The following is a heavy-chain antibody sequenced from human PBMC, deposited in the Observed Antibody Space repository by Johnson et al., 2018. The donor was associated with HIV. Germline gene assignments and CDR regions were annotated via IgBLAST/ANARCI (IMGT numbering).Heavy chain of an antibody. CDR2: ISFDGSYK. CDR1: GITFSRFP. Sequence: QLPLVESRGGVVQPGRSLRLSCAASGITFSRFPMNWLRQAPCKGLEWVPVISFDGSYKYYSDSLRGRFTISRDNTKNTLYLQMNSLRAEDTAVYYCTTGAFHAYDMWGQWTMVTVSS. CDR3: TTGAFHAYDM. V-gene: IGHV3-30*04. D-gene: IGHD1-1*01. J-gene: IGHJ3*02.